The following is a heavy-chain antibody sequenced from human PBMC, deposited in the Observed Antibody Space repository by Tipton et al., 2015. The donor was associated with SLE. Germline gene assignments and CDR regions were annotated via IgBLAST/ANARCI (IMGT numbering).Heavy chain of an antibody. Sequence: TLSLTCTVSGGSISTSDFYWSWIRQPPGKGLEWIGYLYYTGSTTYNPFLKSRATTLVDTSKNQFSLKLSSVTAADTAVYYCARRGVAAMDVWGQGTTVTVSS. CDR2: LYYTGST. D-gene: IGHD3-10*01. CDR1: GGSISTSDFY. J-gene: IGHJ6*02. CDR3: ARRGVAAMDV. V-gene: IGHV4-61*05.